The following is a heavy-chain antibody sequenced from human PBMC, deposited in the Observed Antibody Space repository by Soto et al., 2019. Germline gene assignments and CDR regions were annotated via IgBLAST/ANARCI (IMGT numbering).Heavy chain of an antibody. CDR3: ERVMARGVIISEFDY. J-gene: IGHJ4*02. D-gene: IGHD3-10*01. V-gene: IGHV4-59*01. Sequence: SETLSLTCTVSGGSISSYYWSWIRQPPGKGLEWIGYIYYSGSTNYNPSLKSRVTISVDTSKNQFSLKLSSVTAADTAVYYCERVMARGVIISEFDYWGQGTLVTVSS. CDR2: IYYSGST. CDR1: GGSISSYY.